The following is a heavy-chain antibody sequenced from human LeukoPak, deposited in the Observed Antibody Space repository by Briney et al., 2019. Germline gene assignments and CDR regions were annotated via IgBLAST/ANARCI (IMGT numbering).Heavy chain of an antibody. Sequence: GGSLRLSCAASDFIFSDYDMHWVRQATGKGQEWVSGIDTAGNTYYAASVKGRFTISRENARNSLYLQMDSLRAGDTALYYCTSQDYWGQGTLVTVSS. J-gene: IGHJ4*02. CDR1: DFIFSDYD. V-gene: IGHV3-13*01. CDR3: TSQDY. CDR2: IDTAGNT.